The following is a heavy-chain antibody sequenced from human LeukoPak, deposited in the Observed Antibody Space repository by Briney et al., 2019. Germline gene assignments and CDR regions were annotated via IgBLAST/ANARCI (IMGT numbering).Heavy chain of an antibody. CDR3: ARQCRGVRAFDI. V-gene: IGHV3-9*01. Sequence: PGGSLRLSRAASGFTFDDYAMHWVRQAPGKGLEWVSGISWNSGSIGYADSVKGRFTISRDNAKNTLYLQMNSLRAEDTAVYYCARQCRGVRAFDIWGQGTMVTVSS. J-gene: IGHJ3*02. CDR1: GFTFDDYA. CDR2: ISWNSGSI. D-gene: IGHD3-10*01.